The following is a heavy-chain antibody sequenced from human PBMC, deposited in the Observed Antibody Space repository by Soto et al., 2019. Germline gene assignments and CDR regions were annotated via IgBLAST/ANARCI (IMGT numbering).Heavy chain of an antibody. CDR1: GFTFSSYS. J-gene: IGHJ6*02. CDR2: ISSSSSTI. V-gene: IGHV3-48*02. Sequence: EVQLVESGGGLVQPGGSLRLSCAASGFTFSSYSMNWVRQAPGKGLEWVSYISSSSSTIYYADSVKGRFTISRDNAKNSLYLQMNSLRDEDTAVYYCARDKEAYYYYGIDVWGQGTTVTVSS. CDR3: ARDKEAYYYYGIDV.